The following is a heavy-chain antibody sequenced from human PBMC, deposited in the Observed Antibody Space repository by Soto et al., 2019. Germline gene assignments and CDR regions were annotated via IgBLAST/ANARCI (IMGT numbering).Heavy chain of an antibody. J-gene: IGHJ4*02. CDR2: ISGIGGST. Sequence: PGGSLRLSCAASGFTFTDYALSWVRQAPGKGLEWVATISGIGGSTYLADSVKGRLSISRHNSKNTVSLLMNSLRAEDTAVYFCARGSSGYISSWYYFDYWGRGTLVTVSS. CDR1: GFTFTDYA. V-gene: IGHV3-23*01. CDR3: ARGSSGYISSWYYFDY. D-gene: IGHD6-13*01.